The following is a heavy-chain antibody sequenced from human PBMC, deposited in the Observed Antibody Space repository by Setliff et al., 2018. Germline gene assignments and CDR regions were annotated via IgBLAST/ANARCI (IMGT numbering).Heavy chain of an antibody. CDR3: ARSSLLSEQQSDAFDI. J-gene: IGHJ3*02. D-gene: IGHD6-13*01. Sequence: GASVKVSCKASGGTFSSYAISWVRQAPGQGLEWMGGIIPILGIANYAQKFQGRVTITADESTSTAYMELSSLRSEGTAVYYCARSSLLSEQQSDAFDIWGQGTMVTGS. CDR1: GGTFSSYA. V-gene: IGHV1-69*10. CDR2: IIPILGIA.